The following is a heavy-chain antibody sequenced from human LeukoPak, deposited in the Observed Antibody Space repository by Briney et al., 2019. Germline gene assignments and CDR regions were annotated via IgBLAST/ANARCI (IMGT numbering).Heavy chain of an antibody. CDR1: GFIFSNFA. D-gene: IGHD3-3*01. J-gene: IGHJ4*02. CDR3: AKVSGIFGVVISPY. Sequence: GGSLRLSCAASGFIFSNFAMSWVRQAPGKGLEWVSLISGSGASTYYADSVKGRFTISRDNSKNTLYLQMNSLRAEDTAVYYCAKVSGIFGVVISPYWGQGTLVTVSS. CDR2: ISGSGAST. V-gene: IGHV3-23*01.